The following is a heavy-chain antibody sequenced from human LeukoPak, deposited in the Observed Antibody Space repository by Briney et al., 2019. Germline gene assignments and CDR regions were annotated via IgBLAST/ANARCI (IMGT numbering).Heavy chain of an antibody. V-gene: IGHV3-48*04. J-gene: IGHJ4*02. CDR3: ASEIAAAEGY. CDR2: ISSSSSTI. Sequence: GGSLRLSCAASGFTFSSYSMNWVRQAPGKGLEWVSYISSSSSTIYYADSVKGRFTISRDNAKNSLYLQMNSLRAEDTAVYYCASEIAAAEGYWGQGTLVTVSS. CDR1: GFTFSSYS. D-gene: IGHD6-13*01.